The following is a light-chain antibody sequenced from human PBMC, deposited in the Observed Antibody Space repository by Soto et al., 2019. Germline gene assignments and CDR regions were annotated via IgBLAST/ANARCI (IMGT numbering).Light chain of an antibody. CDR2: DVS. Sequence: QSVLTQPASVSGSPGQSVTISCTGTNSDVGGYDYVSWYQQHPAKAPKLIIFDVSKRPSGVPNRFSGSKSGNTASLTISGLRAEDEADYYCCSYVGRNTYVFGTGTKVTVL. CDR1: NSDVGGYDY. CDR3: CSYVGRNTYV. J-gene: IGLJ1*01. V-gene: IGLV2-11*01.